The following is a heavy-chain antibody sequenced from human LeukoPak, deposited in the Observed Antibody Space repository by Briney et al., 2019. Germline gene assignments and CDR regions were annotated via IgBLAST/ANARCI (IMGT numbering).Heavy chain of an antibody. Sequence: PSETLSLTCTVSGGSISSYYWNWIRQPPGKGLEWIGYIYYSGSTNYNPSLKSRVTISVDTSKDQFSLKLTSMTAADTAVFYCARYHGGYDDYWGQGTLVTVSS. D-gene: IGHD5-12*01. CDR3: ARYHGGYDDY. CDR2: IYYSGST. CDR1: GGSISSYY. J-gene: IGHJ4*02. V-gene: IGHV4-59*12.